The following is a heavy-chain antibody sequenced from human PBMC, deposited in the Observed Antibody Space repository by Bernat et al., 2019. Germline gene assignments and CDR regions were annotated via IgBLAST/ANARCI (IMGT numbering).Heavy chain of an antibody. D-gene: IGHD4-17*01. V-gene: IGHV3-23*01. CDR1: GFTFSSYA. CDR2: ISGSGGSK. J-gene: IGHJ4*02. Sequence: EVQVLESGGGLVQPGGSLRLSCAASGFTFSSYAMSWVRQAPGKGLEWVSAISGSGGSKYYADSGKGRFTISRDNSKNTLYLQMNSLRAEDTAVYYCAKDPDDGDFDGFDYWGQGTLVTVSS. CDR3: AKDPDDGDFDGFDY.